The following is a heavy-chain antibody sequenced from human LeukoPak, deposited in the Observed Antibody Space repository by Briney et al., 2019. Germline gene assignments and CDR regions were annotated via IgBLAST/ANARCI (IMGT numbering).Heavy chain of an antibody. D-gene: IGHD3-3*01. CDR1: GYTFTGFS. J-gene: IGHJ6*03. Sequence: ASVKVSCKTSGYTFTGFSITWVRQAPGQGLEWMGWISAYNGDTKYAQNLQGRVTMTTDTSTSTGYMELRSLRSDDTAVYYCARDQGGRDFWSGPPPYYYYMDVWGKGTTVTVSS. CDR2: ISAYNGDT. CDR3: ARDQGGRDFWSGPPPYYYYMDV. V-gene: IGHV1-18*01.